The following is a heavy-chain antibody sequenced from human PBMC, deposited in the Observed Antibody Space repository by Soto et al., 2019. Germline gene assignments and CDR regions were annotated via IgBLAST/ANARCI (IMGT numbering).Heavy chain of an antibody. Sequence: PSETLSLTCTVSGGSISRDGYYWTWIRQHPGKGLEWIGYIYYTGITHYNPSLKSRVTISIDTSNNQYSLTVNSVTAADTAVYYSAGGTSRGFDYWGKGTRVTVSS. CDR3: AGGTSRGFDY. CDR2: IYYTGIT. D-gene: IGHD2-2*01. V-gene: IGHV4-31*03. J-gene: IGHJ4*02. CDR1: GGSISRDGYY.